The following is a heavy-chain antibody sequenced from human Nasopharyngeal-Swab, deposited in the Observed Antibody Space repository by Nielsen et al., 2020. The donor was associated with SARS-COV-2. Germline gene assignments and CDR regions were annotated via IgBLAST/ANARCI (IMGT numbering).Heavy chain of an antibody. J-gene: IGHJ6*03. D-gene: IGHD6-19*01. CDR3: AKALPGWYDEYYMDV. CDR2: ITWDGGNT. Sequence: LSLTCAASGFTFDDYAMHWVRQAPGKGLEWVALITWDGGNTYYAASVKGRFTISRDNRKNSLSLRMNSLTVDDTALYYCAKALPGWYDEYYMDVWGRGTTVTVSS. V-gene: IGHV3-43D*03. CDR1: GFTFDDYA.